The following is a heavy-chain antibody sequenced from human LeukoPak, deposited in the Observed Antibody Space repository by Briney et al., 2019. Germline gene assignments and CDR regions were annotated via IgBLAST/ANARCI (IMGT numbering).Heavy chain of an antibody. CDR3: ARDGAPGNRIAPAGHLDY. J-gene: IGHJ4*02. V-gene: IGHV3-23*01. CDR2: ISCSSGNT. D-gene: IGHD6-13*01. CDR1: GFTYSSYW. Sequence: PGGSLRLSCAVSGFTYSSYWMSWVRLAPGKGLEWVSSISCSSGNTYYAGSVKARFTISRDNSKNTLYLQMNSLKAEDTAMYYCARDGAPGNRIAPAGHLDYWGQGTLVTVSS.